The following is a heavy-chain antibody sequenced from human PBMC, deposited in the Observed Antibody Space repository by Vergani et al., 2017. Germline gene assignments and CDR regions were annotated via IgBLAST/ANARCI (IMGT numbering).Heavy chain of an antibody. J-gene: IGHJ6*03. D-gene: IGHD3-3*01. CDR2: IIPIFGTA. V-gene: IGHV1-69*01. CDR3: ARGPLYYDFWSGYQTYYSYMDV. CDR1: GGIFSSYA. Sequence: QVQLVQSGAEVKKPGSSVKVSCKASGGIFSSYAIAWVRQAPGQGLEWMGGIIPIFGTANYAQKFQGRVTITADESTSTAYMELSSLRSEDTAVYYCARGPLYYDFWSGYQTYYSYMDVWGKGTTVTVSS.